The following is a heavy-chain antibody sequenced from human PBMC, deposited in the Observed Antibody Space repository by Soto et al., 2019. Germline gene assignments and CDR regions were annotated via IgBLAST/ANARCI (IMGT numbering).Heavy chain of an antibody. J-gene: IGHJ6*02. CDR2: ISGSGGST. CDR3: AKASRVAVARYYYGMDV. CDR1: GFTFSSYA. V-gene: IGHV3-23*01. D-gene: IGHD6-19*01. Sequence: EVQLLESGGGLVQPGGSLRLSCAASGFTFSSYAMSWVRQAPGKGLEWVSAISGSGGSTYYADSVKGRFTISRDNPKNTLYLQMNSLRAEDTALYYCAKASRVAVARYYYGMDVWGQGTTVTVSS.